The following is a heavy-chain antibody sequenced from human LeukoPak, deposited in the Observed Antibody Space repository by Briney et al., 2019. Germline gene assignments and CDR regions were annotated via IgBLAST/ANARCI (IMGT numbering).Heavy chain of an antibody. CDR3: ARDSPPEGWFDP. J-gene: IGHJ5*02. CDR1: GGSISSYY. V-gene: IGHV4-59*01. CDR2: IYYSGST. Sequence: PSETLSLTCTVSGGSISSYYWSWIRQPPGKGLEWIGYIYYSGSTNYNPSLKSRVTISVDTSKNQFSLKLSSVTAADTAVYYCARDSPPEGWFDPWGQGTLVTVSS.